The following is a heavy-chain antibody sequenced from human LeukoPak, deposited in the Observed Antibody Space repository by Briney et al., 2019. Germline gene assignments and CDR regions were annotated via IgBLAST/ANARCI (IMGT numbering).Heavy chain of an antibody. J-gene: IGHJ3*02. D-gene: IGHD4-17*01. CDR2: INAGNGNT. V-gene: IGHV1-3*01. Sequence: WASVKVSCKASGYTSTSYAMHWVRQAPGQRLEWMGWINAGNGNTKYSQKFQGRVTITRDTSASTAYMELSSLRSEDTAVYYCAYGDYVDAFDIWGQGTMVTVSS. CDR3: AYGDYVDAFDI. CDR1: GYTSTSYA.